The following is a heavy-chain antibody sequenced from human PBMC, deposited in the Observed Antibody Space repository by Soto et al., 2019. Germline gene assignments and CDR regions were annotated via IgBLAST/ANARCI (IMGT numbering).Heavy chain of an antibody. CDR3: AKQKIAVVSYYYYGTEV. D-gene: IGHD3-22*01. CDR2: IDPSDSYT. V-gene: IGHV5-10-1*01. CDR1: GYSFTSYW. Sequence: RESLKISCKGSGYSFTSYWISWVRQMPGKGLEWMGRIDPSDSYTNYSPSFQGHVTISADKSISTAYLQWSSLKASDTAMYYCAKQKIAVVSYYYYGTEVWGRGTTVTVSS. J-gene: IGHJ6*02.